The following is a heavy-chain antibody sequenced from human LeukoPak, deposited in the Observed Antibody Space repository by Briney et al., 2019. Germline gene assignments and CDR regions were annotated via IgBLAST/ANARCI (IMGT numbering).Heavy chain of an antibody. Sequence: ASVKVCCKASGYTFTGYYMHGVRQAPGQGREWMGWINPNSGGTNYAQKFQGRVTMTRDTSISTAYMELSRLRSDDTAVYYCARAKKMADFDYWGQGTLVTVSS. V-gene: IGHV1-2*02. D-gene: IGHD5-24*01. CDR1: GYTFTGYY. J-gene: IGHJ4*02. CDR2: INPNSGGT. CDR3: ARAKKMADFDY.